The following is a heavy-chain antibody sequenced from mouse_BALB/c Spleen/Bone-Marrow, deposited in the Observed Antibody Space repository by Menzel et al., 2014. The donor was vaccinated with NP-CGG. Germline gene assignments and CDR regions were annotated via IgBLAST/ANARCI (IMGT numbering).Heavy chain of an antibody. CDR1: GYAFTNYL. CDR3: ARCLTGTSALDF. J-gene: IGHJ4*01. V-gene: IGHV1-54*01. D-gene: IGHD4-1*01. CDR2: INPGSGGT. Sequence: QVQLQQPGAELVRPGTSVKVSCEASGYAFTNYLIEWVKQRPGQGLEWIGVINPGSGGTNYNEKFRGKATLTADKSSSTAYMQLSSLTSDDSAVYFCARCLTGTSALDFWGQGTSVTVSS.